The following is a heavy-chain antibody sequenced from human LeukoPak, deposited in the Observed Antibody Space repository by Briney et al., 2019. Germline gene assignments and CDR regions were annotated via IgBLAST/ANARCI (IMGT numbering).Heavy chain of an antibody. J-gene: IGHJ4*02. D-gene: IGHD3-3*01. CDR3: ASRIGSGSRNFDY. CDR1: GYSFATHW. V-gene: IGHV5-51*01. Sequence: RLGESLKISCKGSGYSFATHWIGWVRQMPGEGLEWMGIIYPGDSDTTYSPSFQGQVTISADKSISTAFLQWSSLKASDTAMYHCASRIGSGSRNFDYWGQGTLVTISS. CDR2: IYPGDSDT.